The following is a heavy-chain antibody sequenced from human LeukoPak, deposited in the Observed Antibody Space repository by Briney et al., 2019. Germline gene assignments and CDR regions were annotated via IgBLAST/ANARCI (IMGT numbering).Heavy chain of an antibody. J-gene: IGHJ4*02. CDR1: GFTFSNYA. CDR2: ISGSGGST. V-gene: IGHV3-23*01. Sequence: PGGSLRLSCAASGFTFSNYAMSWVRQAPGKGLEWVSAISGSGGSTYYADSVKGRFTISRDNSKNTLYVQMNNLRAEDTALYYCAKDRGYDILTGRFDSWGQGTLVTVSS. D-gene: IGHD3-9*01. CDR3: AKDRGYDILTGRFDS.